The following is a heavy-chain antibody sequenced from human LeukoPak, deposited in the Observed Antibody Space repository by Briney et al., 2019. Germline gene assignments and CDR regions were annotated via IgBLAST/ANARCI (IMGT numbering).Heavy chain of an antibody. CDR3: ARASVEPMFHYYYYYYMDV. V-gene: IGHV3-48*03. CDR1: GFTFSSYE. Sequence: GGSLRLSCAASGFTFSSYEMNWVRQAPGKGLEWVSYISSSGSTIYYADSVKGRFTISRDNAKNSLYLQMNSLRAEDTAVYYCARASVEPMFHYYYYYYMDVWGKGTTVTISS. J-gene: IGHJ6*03. CDR2: ISSSGSTI. D-gene: IGHD3-10*02.